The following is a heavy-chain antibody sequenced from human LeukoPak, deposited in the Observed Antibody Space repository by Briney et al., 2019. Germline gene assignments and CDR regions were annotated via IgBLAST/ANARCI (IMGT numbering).Heavy chain of an antibody. Sequence: PSETLSLTCTVSGGSISSSSYYWSWIRQPPGKGLEWIGYIYYSGSTNYNPSLKSRVTISVDTSKNQFSLKPSSVTAADTAVYYCARVRVNWFDPWGQGTLDTVSS. J-gene: IGHJ5*02. V-gene: IGHV4-61*01. CDR3: ARVRVNWFDP. CDR1: GGSISSSSYY. CDR2: IYYSGST.